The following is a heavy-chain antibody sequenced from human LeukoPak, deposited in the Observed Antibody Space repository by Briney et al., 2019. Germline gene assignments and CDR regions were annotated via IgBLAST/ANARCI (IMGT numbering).Heavy chain of an antibody. CDR2: ISSSSSYI. CDR3: AKDHGGGAKEFDY. D-gene: IGHD1-26*01. J-gene: IGHJ4*02. V-gene: IGHV3-21*01. Sequence: GGSLRLSCAASGFTFSSYSMNWVRQAPGKGLEWVSSISSSSSYIYYADSVKGRFTISRDNAKNSLYLQMNSLRAEDTAVYYCAKDHGGGAKEFDYWGQGTLVTVSS. CDR1: GFTFSSYS.